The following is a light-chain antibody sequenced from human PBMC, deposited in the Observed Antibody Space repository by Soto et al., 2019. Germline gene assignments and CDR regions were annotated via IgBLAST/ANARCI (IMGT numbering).Light chain of an antibody. CDR1: QGIRND. CDR2: AAS. J-gene: IGKJ1*01. Sequence: AIQMTQSPSSLSASVGDRVTITCRASQGIRNDLGWYQQKPGKAPKLLIYAASSLQSGVPSRFSGSGSGTEFTLTISSLLPDDSATYYCQYYNRYSGTFGQGTKVDIK. V-gene: IGKV1-6*01. CDR3: QYYNRYSGT.